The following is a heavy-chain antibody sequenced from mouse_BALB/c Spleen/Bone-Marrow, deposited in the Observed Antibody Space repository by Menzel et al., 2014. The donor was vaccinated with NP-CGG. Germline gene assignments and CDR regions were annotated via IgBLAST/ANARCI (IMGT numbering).Heavy chain of an antibody. CDR1: GFTFNTYA. CDR2: IRSKSNNYAT. V-gene: IGHV10-1*02. D-gene: IGHD2-4*01. J-gene: IGHJ3*01. CDR3: VRQNYDYAWFAY. Sequence: EVQGVESGGGLVQPKGSLKLSCAASGFTFNTYAMNWVRQAPGKGLEWVARIRSKSNNYATYYADSVKDRFTISRVDSQSMLYLQMNNLKTEDTAMYYCVRQNYDYAWFAYWGQGTLVTVSA.